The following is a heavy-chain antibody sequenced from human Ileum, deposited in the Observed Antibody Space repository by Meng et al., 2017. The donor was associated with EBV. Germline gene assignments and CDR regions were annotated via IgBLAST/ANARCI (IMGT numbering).Heavy chain of an antibody. CDR3: ARVGQWLPIDY. CDR2: VYHSGST. V-gene: IGHV4-4*02. Sequence: VQREESGPGLVKPSGTLSLTGAVYGGSISSSNWWSLVRRPPGKGLEWIGEVYHSGSTNYNPSLKSRVTISVDKSKNQFSLYLSSVTAADTAVYYCARVGQWLPIDYWGQGTLVTVSS. J-gene: IGHJ4*02. D-gene: IGHD6-19*01. CDR1: GGSISSSNW.